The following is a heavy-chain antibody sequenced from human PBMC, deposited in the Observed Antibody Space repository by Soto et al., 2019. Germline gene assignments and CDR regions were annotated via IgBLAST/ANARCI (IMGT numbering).Heavy chain of an antibody. J-gene: IGHJ4*02. CDR2: ISYDGSNK. CDR3: AKEGATRDFDY. CDR1: GFTFSNYG. V-gene: IGHV3-30*18. Sequence: PGGSLRLSCAASGFTFSNYGLHWVRQAPGKGLEWVAGISYDGSNKYYAESMQGRFTISRDNSRNTLYLQMNSLRAEDTAVFYCAKEGATRDFDYWGQGTLVTVSS. D-gene: IGHD1-26*01.